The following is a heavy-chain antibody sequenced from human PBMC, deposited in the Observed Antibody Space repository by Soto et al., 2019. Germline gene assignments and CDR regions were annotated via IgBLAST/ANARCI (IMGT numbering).Heavy chain of an antibody. J-gene: IGHJ5*02. V-gene: IGHV4-39*02. CDR1: GDSVTRSRYY. Sequence: QLQLQESGPGLVKPSETLSLTCTVSGDSVTRSRYYWGWIRQPPGKGLEWIGSIYYRGSTYSNPSLKSRITISIDTSKNQFSLNMNSMTAADTAVYYCATEGGVVDANWFGPWGQGTLVTVSA. CDR2: IYYRGST. CDR3: ATEGGVVDANWFGP. D-gene: IGHD3-22*01.